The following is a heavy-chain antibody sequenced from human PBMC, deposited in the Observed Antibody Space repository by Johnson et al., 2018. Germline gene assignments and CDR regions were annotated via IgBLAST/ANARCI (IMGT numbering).Heavy chain of an antibody. Sequence: QVQLVESGGGVVQPGRSLRLSCAASGFTFSNYGMFWVRQAPGQGLQWVAIISYDGSNRYYADSVRGRFTISRDNSKNTLFLQVNSLRTEDTAVYYRVKGGLNDYAPHDAFDVWGQGTMVAVSS. CDR1: GFTFSNYG. V-gene: IGHV3-30*18. J-gene: IGHJ3*01. CDR3: VKGGLNDYAPHDAFDV. CDR2: ISYDGSNR. D-gene: IGHD4-17*01.